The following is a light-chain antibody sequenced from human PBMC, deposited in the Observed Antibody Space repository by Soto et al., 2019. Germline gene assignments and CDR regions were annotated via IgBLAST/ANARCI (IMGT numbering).Light chain of an antibody. Sequence: EIVLTQSPGTLSLSPGERATLSCRASQSVSNTYLAWYQQKPGQAPRLLIYGASNRATAIPDRFSGRGSGTDFTLTISRLEPEDFAVYFCQQYFSSPWTFGQGTKVEIK. CDR1: QSVSNTY. J-gene: IGKJ1*01. CDR2: GAS. V-gene: IGKV3-20*01. CDR3: QQYFSSPWT.